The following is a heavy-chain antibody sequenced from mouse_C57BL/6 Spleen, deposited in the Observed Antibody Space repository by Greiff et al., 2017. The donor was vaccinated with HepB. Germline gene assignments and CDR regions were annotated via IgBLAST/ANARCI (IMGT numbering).Heavy chain of an antibody. J-gene: IGHJ1*03. CDR1: GYTFTDYY. CDR3: ARAPYYGTSYWYFDV. Sequence: VQLQQSGPELVKPGASVKISCKASGYTFTDYYMNWVKQSHGKSLEWIGDINPNNGGTSYNQKFKGKATLTVDKSSCTAYMELRSLTSEDSAVYYCARAPYYGTSYWYFDVWGTGTTVTVSS. V-gene: IGHV1-26*01. D-gene: IGHD1-1*02. CDR2: INPNNGGT.